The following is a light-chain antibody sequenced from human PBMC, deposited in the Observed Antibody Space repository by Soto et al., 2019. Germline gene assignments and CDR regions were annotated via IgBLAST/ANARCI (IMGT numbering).Light chain of an antibody. CDR3: QKYNNGAWT. V-gene: IGKV3-15*01. CDR2: GAS. CDR1: QSVSSN. Sequence: EIVMTQSPATLSVSPEERATLSCRASQSVSSNLAWYQQKPGQAPRLLIYGASTRATGIPARFSGSGSGTEFTLTISSLQSKDFAVYYCQKYNNGAWTFGQGTKVDIK. J-gene: IGKJ1*01.